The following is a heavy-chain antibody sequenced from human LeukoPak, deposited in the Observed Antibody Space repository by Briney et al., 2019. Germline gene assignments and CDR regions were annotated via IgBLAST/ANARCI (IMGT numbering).Heavy chain of an antibody. CDR1: GYTFTSYG. CDR3: AADQPARKGAAADDGGFQAPYMDV. CDR2: ISAYNGNT. Sequence: ASVKVSCKASGYTFTSYGISWVRQAPGQGLEWMGWISAYNGNTNYAQKLQGRVTMTRNTSISTAYMELSSLRSEDTAVYYCAADQPARKGAAADDGGFQAPYMDVWGKGTTVTVSS. V-gene: IGHV1-18*01. J-gene: IGHJ6*03. D-gene: IGHD6-13*01.